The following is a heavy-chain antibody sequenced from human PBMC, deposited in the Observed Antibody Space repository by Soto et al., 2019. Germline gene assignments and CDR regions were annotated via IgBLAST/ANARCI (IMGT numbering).Heavy chain of an antibody. D-gene: IGHD3-22*01. CDR2: IYWDDDK. J-gene: IGHJ5*02. CDR1: GFSLSTSGVG. V-gene: IGHV2-5*02. CDR3: AHSLIGYYYDSSGSNWFDP. Sequence: QITLKESGPTLVKPTQTLTLTCTFSGFSLSTSGVGGGWIRQPPGKALEWLALIYWDDDKRYSPSLKSRLTITKDTSKNQVVLTMTNMDPVDTATYYCAHSLIGYYYDSSGSNWFDPWGQGTLVTVSS.